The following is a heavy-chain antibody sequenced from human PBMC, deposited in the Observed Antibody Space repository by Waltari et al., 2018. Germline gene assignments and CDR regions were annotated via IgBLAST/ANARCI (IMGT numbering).Heavy chain of an antibody. CDR1: GFTFSNHW. CDR3: ARIRERVGATNDAFAI. D-gene: IGHD1-26*01. Sequence: EVQLVESGGGLVQPGGSLRLSCAASGFTFSNHWMHWVHQVPGKGLVVVASIKRDGSSITYADSVKGRFTISRDNAKNTLFLQMNSLRVEDMAVYYCARIRERVGATNDAFAIWGQGTLVTVSS. J-gene: IGHJ3*02. CDR2: IKRDGSSI. V-gene: IGHV3-74*01.